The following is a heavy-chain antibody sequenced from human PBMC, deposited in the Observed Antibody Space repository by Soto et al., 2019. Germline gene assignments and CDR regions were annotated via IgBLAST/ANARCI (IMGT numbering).Heavy chain of an antibody. CDR1: GFTFSSYS. CDR3: AKDREPPNYYDSSGYDY. D-gene: IGHD3-22*01. J-gene: IGHJ4*02. V-gene: IGHV3-23*01. Sequence: PGGSLRLSCAASGFTFSSYSMSWVRQAPGKWLEWVSAISGSGGSTYYADSVKGRFTISRDNSKNTLYLQMNSLRAEDTAVYYCAKDREPPNYYDSSGYDYWGQGTLVTVSS. CDR2: ISGSGGST.